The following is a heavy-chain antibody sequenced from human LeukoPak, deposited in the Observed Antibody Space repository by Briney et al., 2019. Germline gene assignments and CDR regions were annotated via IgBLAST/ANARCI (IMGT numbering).Heavy chain of an antibody. V-gene: IGHV3-30*04. CDR2: ISYDGSNK. CDR1: GFTFSSYA. J-gene: IGHJ4*02. CDR3: ARDGGYSSGHYYGY. D-gene: IGHD3-22*01. Sequence: GGSLRLSCAASGFTFSSYAMHWVRQAPGKGLEWVAVISYDGSNKYYADSVKGRFTISRDNSKNTLYLQMNSLRAEDTAVYYCARDGGYSSGHYYGYWGQGTLVTVSS.